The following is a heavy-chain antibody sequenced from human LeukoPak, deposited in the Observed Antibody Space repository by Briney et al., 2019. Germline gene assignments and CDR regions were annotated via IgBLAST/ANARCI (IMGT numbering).Heavy chain of an antibody. Sequence: RGESPEISCRSSGYNFTGYWVAWVRQMPGKGLECMGVINPADSDTRYSPSFQGQVTISVDKSISPAYLQWSSLKASDTAMYYCAKSDSSGWLLFDYWGQGTLVTVSS. CDR2: INPADSDT. J-gene: IGHJ4*02. V-gene: IGHV5-51*01. CDR1: GYNFTGYW. D-gene: IGHD6-19*01. CDR3: AKSDSSGWLLFDY.